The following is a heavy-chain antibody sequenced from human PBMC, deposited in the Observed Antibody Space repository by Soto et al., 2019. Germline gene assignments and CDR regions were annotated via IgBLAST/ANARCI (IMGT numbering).Heavy chain of an antibody. CDR3: SRTKNGVPAANAGFDF. J-gene: IGHJ5*01. CDR2: IYTSGSS. Sequence: PHSWRVAEGQSRDYGWRCIRKNEGKGLEWIGRIYTSGSSNYNPSLKSRVTMSVDTSKNQFSLKLSSVTAADTAVYYFSRTKNGVPAANAGFDFLG. CDR1: EGQSRDYG. V-gene: IGHV4-4*07. D-gene: IGHD2-2*01.